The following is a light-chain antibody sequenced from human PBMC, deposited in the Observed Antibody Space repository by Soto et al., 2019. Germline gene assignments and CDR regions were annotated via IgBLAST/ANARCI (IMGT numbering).Light chain of an antibody. CDR3: QQYYSTPWT. CDR1: QSVVY. Sequence: DIVMTPSPDALAVSLGERATIHCKSSQSVVYLAWYQQKPGQPPKLLIYWASTRESGVPDRFSGSGSGTDFTLTISSLQAEDVAVYYCQQYYSTPWTFGQGTRVEIK. CDR2: WAS. V-gene: IGKV4-1*01. J-gene: IGKJ1*01.